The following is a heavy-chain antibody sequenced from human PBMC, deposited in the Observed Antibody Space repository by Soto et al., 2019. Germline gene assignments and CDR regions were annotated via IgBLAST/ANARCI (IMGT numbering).Heavy chain of an antibody. V-gene: IGHV6-1*01. Sequence: SQTLSLTCDISGDSVSSDRAAWNWIRQSPSRGLEWLGRAYYRSKWYIEYAPSLKGRMTINSDTSKNQFSLQLNSVTPGDTAVYYCAKGMLIRGNHYMDACGQGASVTLYS. CDR2: AYYRSKWYI. D-gene: IGHD3-10*01. CDR1: GDSVSSDRAA. J-gene: IGHJ6*03. CDR3: AKGMLIRGNHYMDA.